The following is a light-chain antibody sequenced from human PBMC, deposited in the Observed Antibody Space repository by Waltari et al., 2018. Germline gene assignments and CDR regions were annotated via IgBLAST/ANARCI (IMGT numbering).Light chain of an antibody. CDR2: GVS. CDR1: SSDVGGSNF. CDR3: NSYTSSYTYV. V-gene: IGLV2-14*03. J-gene: IGLJ1*01. Sequence: QSALTQPASVSGSPGQSITISCTGTSSDVGGSNFVSWYQQHPGKAPKLMIYGVSNRPSGVSSRFSGSKSGNTASLTISGLQAEDEADYYCNSYTSSYTYVFGTGTKVTVL.